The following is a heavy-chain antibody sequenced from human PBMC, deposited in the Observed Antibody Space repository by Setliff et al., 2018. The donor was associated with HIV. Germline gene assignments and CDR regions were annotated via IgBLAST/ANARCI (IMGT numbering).Heavy chain of an antibody. D-gene: IGHD3-16*02. CDR3: ARHPPRGYPKNWFDP. Sequence: GESLKISCKGSGYSFNTYWIAWVRQVPGKGLEWMGIIYPIDSETKYSPSFQGQVTISVDRSISTAYLQWNNLKASDSAIYYCARHPPRGYPKNWFDPWGQGTLVTVSS. CDR1: GYSFNTYW. V-gene: IGHV5-51*01. J-gene: IGHJ5*02. CDR2: IYPIDSET.